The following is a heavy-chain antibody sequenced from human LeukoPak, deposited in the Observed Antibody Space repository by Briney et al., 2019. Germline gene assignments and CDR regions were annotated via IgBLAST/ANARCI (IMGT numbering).Heavy chain of an antibody. Sequence: GGSLRLSCAASGFTFSSYSMNWVRQAPGKGLEWVAVTSYDERKKFYADSVEGRFTISRDNSKNTFYLSMNSLRAEDTALYYCVRGGYCSGTNCYTPDNYYYYYMDVWGKGTTVTVSS. CDR2: TSYDERKK. D-gene: IGHD2-2*02. V-gene: IGHV3-30*03. J-gene: IGHJ6*03. CDR1: GFTFSSYS. CDR3: VRGGYCSGTNCYTPDNYYYYYMDV.